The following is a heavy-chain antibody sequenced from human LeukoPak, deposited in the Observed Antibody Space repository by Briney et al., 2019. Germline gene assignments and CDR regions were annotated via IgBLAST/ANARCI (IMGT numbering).Heavy chain of an antibody. D-gene: IGHD6-13*01. J-gene: IGHJ4*02. CDR3: ARDSIGITAAGTN. CDR2: IYTGGST. V-gene: IGHV4-4*07. Sequence: SETLSLTCTVSGDSIGSYYWSWFRQPAGKGLEWIGRIYTGGSTEYNPSLKSRVTMSVDTSKNQFSLKLSSVTAADTAVYYCARDSIGITAAGTNWGQGTLVTVSS. CDR1: GDSIGSYY.